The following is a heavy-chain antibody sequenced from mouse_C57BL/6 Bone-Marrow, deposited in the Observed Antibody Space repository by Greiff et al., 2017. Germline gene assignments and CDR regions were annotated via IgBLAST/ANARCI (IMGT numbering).Heavy chain of an antibody. J-gene: IGHJ4*01. Sequence: VQLQQSGAELVKPGASVKMSCKASGYTFTSYWITWVKQRPGQGLEWIGDIYPGSGSTNYNEKFKSKATLTVDTSSSTAYMQLSSLTSEDSAVYYCARGVYYSNPSYAMDYWGQGTSVTVSS. CDR3: ARGVYYSNPSYAMDY. D-gene: IGHD2-5*01. V-gene: IGHV1-55*01. CDR1: GYTFTSYW. CDR2: IYPGSGST.